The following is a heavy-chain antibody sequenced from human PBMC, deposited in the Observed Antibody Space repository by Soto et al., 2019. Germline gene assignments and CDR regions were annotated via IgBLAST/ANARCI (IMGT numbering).Heavy chain of an antibody. CDR1: GGPIRSYNW. CDR2: IHHDGGT. V-gene: IGHV4-4*02. Sequence: QVQLQESGPGLVEPAGTLSLTCAVSGGPIRSYNWWSWVRQPPGKGLEWIGEIHHDGGTNYNTSLKSRVTISVDNAKNHLSLNLNSGTAADAAIYYCARMPYSYYAMDVWGQGTTVTVSS. J-gene: IGHJ6*02. D-gene: IGHD2-2*01. CDR3: ARMPYSYYAMDV.